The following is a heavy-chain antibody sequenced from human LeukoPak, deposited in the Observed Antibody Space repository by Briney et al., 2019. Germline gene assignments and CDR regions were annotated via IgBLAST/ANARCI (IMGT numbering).Heavy chain of an antibody. V-gene: IGHV3-21*01. CDR3: ARNWFGELLYPPYFDY. Sequence: PGGSLRLSCAASGFTFSSYAMSWVRQAPGKGLEWVSSISSSSSYIYYADSVKGRFTISRDNAKNSLYLQMNSLRAEDTAVYYCARNWFGELLYPPYFDYWGQGTLVTVSS. J-gene: IGHJ4*02. D-gene: IGHD3-10*01. CDR1: GFTFSSYA. CDR2: ISSSSSYI.